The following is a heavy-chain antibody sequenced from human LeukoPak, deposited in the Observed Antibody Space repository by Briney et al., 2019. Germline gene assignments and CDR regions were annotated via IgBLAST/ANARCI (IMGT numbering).Heavy chain of an antibody. J-gene: IGHJ4*02. D-gene: IGHD1-26*01. CDR3: ANFKEEELLDAFDY. CDR1: GFTFSSYA. Sequence: GGSLRLSCAASGFTFSSYAMSWVRQAPGKGLEWVSAISGSGGSTYYADSVRGRFTISRDNSKNTLYLQMNSLRAEDTAVYYCANFKEEELLDAFDYWGQGTLVTVSS. V-gene: IGHV3-23*01. CDR2: ISGSGGST.